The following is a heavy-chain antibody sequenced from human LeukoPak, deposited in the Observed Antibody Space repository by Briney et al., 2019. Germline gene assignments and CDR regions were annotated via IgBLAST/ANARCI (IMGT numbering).Heavy chain of an antibody. J-gene: IGHJ6*03. Sequence: SVKVSCKASGGTFSSYAISWVRQAPGQGLEWMGGIIPIFGTANYAQKFQGRVTITADESTSTAYMELSSLRSEDTAVYYCAREIVGSRNYYYYYMDVWGRGTTVTVSS. D-gene: IGHD1-14*01. CDR1: GGTFSSYA. CDR2: IIPIFGTA. V-gene: IGHV1-69*13. CDR3: AREIVGSRNYYYYYMDV.